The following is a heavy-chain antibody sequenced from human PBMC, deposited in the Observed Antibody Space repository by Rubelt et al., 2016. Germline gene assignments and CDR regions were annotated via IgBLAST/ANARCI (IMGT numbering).Heavy chain of an antibody. Sequence: QLQLQESGPGLVKPSETLSLTCTVSGGSISSSSYYWGWIRQPPGKGLEWIGSIYYSGSTYYNPSLKCPVTISVDTSKNQCSLKLSFVTAADTAVYYCARQAAAVHSGWFDPWGQGTLVTVSS. D-gene: IGHD6-13*01. CDR1: GGSISSSSYY. CDR2: IYYSGST. CDR3: ARQAAAVHSGWFDP. V-gene: IGHV4-39*01. J-gene: IGHJ5*02.